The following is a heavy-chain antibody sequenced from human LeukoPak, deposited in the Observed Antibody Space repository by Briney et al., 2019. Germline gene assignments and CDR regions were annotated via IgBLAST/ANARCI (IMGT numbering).Heavy chain of an antibody. Sequence: GSLRLSCAASGFTFSNAWMSWVRQPPGKGLEWIWEINHSGSTNYNPSLKSRVTISVDTSKNQFSLKLSSVTAADTAVYYCASSSLPRRSGAFDIWGQGTMVTVSS. CDR1: GFTFSNAW. CDR2: INHSGST. V-gene: IGHV4-34*01. CDR3: ASSSLPRRSGAFDI. J-gene: IGHJ3*02.